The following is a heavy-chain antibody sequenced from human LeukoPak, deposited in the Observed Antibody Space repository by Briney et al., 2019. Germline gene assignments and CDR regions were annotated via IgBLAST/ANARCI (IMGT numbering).Heavy chain of an antibody. CDR2: ISSSSSYI. D-gene: IGHD3-3*01. Sequence: TGGSLRLSCAASGFTFSDYAMSWVRQTPGKGLEWVSSISSSSSYIYYADSVKGRFTISRDNAKNSLYLQMNSLRAEDTAVYYCAYDPHWGQGTLVTVSS. V-gene: IGHV3-21*01. CDR1: GFTFSDYA. J-gene: IGHJ4*02. CDR3: AYDPH.